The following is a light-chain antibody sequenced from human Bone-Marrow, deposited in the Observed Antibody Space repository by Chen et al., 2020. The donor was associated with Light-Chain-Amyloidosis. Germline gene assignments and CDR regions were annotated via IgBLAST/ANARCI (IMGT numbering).Light chain of an antibody. CDR1: NIGSTS. V-gene: IGLV3-21*02. CDR2: DDS. CDR3: QVWDRSSDRPV. J-gene: IGLJ3*02. Sequence: SHVLTQPSSVSVAPGQTATIACGGNNIGSTSVHWQTPGQAPLLVVLDDSDRPSGIPQRLSGSNSGNTATRTISRVEAGDEADYYCQVWDRSSDRPVFGGGTKLTVL.